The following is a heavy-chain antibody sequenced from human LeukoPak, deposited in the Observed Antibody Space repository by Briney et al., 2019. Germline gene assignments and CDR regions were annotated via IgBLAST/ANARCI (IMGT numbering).Heavy chain of an antibody. CDR2: IGITGDT. CDR3: ARAISMVRGVNYFDY. CDR1: GFTFSRYD. D-gene: IGHD3-10*01. Sequence: GGSLRLSCAASGFTFSRYDMHWVRQATGKGLEWVSAIGITGDTYYPDSVKGRFTISRENAKNSLYLQMNSLRVGDTAVYYCARAISMVRGVNYFDYWGQGTLVTVSS. J-gene: IGHJ4*02. V-gene: IGHV3-13*01.